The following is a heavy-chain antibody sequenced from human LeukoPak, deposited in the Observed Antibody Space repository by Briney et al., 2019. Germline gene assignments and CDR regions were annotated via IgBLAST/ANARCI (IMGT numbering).Heavy chain of an antibody. CDR3: AKTLDGSSSWYQNEYYFDY. Sequence: PGGSLRLSCAASGFTFSSYAMSWVRQAPGKGLEWVSAISGSGGSTYYADSVKGRFTISRDNSKNTLYLQMNSLRAEDTAVYYCAKTLDGSSSWYQNEYYFDYWGQGTLVTVSS. D-gene: IGHD6-13*01. J-gene: IGHJ4*02. CDR1: GFTFSSYA. CDR2: ISGSGGST. V-gene: IGHV3-23*01.